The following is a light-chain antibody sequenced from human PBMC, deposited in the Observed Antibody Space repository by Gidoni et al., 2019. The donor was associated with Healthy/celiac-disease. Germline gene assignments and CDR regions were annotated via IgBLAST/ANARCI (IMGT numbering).Light chain of an antibody. CDR2: QDS. CDR3: QAWDRSTVV. Sequence: SYELPQPPSVSVSPRQTASIPCSGDKLGDKYACWYQQKPGQSPVLVIYQDSKRPSGIPERFSGSNSGNTATLTISGTQAMDEADYYCQAWDRSTVVFGGGTKLTVL. J-gene: IGLJ2*01. CDR1: KLGDKY. V-gene: IGLV3-1*01.